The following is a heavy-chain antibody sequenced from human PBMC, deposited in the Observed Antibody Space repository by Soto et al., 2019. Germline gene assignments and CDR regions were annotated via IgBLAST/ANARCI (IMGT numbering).Heavy chain of an antibody. CDR3: ARAFIVVVTATPDS. V-gene: IGHV3-30-3*01. CDR1: GFTFSTYA. J-gene: IGHJ4*02. CDR2: ISYDGSNE. Sequence: QVQLVESGGGVVQPGRSLRLSCTASGFTFSTYAMHWVRQAPGKGLEWVAIISYDGSNEYYTDSVKGRFTISRDNSKNTLYLQMNSLRAYDTAIYYCARAFIVVVTATPDSWGQGTLVTVSS. D-gene: IGHD2-21*02.